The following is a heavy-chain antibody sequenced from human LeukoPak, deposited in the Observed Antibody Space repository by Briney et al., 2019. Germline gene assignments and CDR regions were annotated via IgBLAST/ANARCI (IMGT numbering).Heavy chain of an antibody. Sequence: KTGGSLRLSCAASGFTFSDYYMSWIRQAPGKGLEWVSYISGSGSNIYYADSVKGRFTISRDNAKNSLYLQMNSLRAEDTAVYDCASRSSWQLKWGQGTLVTVSS. CDR1: GFTFSDYY. J-gene: IGHJ4*02. CDR2: ISGSGSNI. CDR3: ASRSSWQLK. D-gene: IGHD6-13*01. V-gene: IGHV3-11*04.